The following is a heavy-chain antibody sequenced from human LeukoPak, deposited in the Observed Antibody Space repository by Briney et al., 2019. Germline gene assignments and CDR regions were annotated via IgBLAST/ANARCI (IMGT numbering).Heavy chain of an antibody. Sequence: PGGSLRLSCAASGFTFSSYAMSWVRQAPGKGLEWVSAISGSGGSTYYADSVKGRFTISRDNAKNTLYLQMNSLRAEDTAVYYCARLNGSGTRKGTNWFDHWGQGTLVTVSS. J-gene: IGHJ5*02. CDR1: GFTFSSYA. CDR2: ISGSGGST. CDR3: ARLNGSGTRKGTNWFDH. D-gene: IGHD3-3*01. V-gene: IGHV3-23*01.